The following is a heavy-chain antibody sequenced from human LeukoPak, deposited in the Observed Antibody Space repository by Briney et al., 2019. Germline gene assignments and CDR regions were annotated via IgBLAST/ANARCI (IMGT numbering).Heavy chain of an antibody. CDR2: INHSGST. Sequence: SETLSLACAVYGGSFSGYYWSWIRQPPGKGLEWIGEINHSGSTNYNPSLKSRVTISVDTSKNQFSLKLSSVTAADTAVYYCARIRYYGSGSYYNVPAGPYYFDYWGQGTLVTVSS. J-gene: IGHJ4*02. CDR1: GGSFSGYY. V-gene: IGHV4-34*01. D-gene: IGHD3-10*01. CDR3: ARIRYYGSGSYYNVPAGPYYFDY.